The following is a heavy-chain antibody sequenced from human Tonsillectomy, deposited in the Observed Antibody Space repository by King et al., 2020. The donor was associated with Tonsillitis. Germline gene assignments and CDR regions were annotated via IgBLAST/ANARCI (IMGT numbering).Heavy chain of an antibody. V-gene: IGHV4-34*01. CDR3: ARGGVTGTAGDMDV. Sequence: VQLQQWGAGLLKPSETLSLTCAVFRGSFSAYYWSWIRQPPGKGLEWIGEINHSGSTNYNPSLKSRVTISEDTSKNQFSLKLRSVTAADTAVYYCARGGVTGTAGDMDVWGQGTTVTVSS. D-gene: IGHD1-20*01. CDR2: INHSGST. CDR1: RGSFSAYY. J-gene: IGHJ6*02.